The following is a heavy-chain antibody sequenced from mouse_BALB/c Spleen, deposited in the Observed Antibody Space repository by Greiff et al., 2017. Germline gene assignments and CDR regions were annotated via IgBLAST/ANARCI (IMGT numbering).Heavy chain of an antibody. D-gene: IGHD1-1*01. Sequence: QVQLQQSGAELVRPGSSVKISCKASGYAFSSYWMNWVKQRPGQGLEWIGQIYPGDGDTNYNGKFKGKATLTADKSSSTAYMQLSSLTSKDSAVYFCARSEGTTDWYFDVWGAGTTVTVSS. CDR2: IYPGDGDT. V-gene: IGHV1-80*01. CDR1: GYAFSSYW. CDR3: ARSEGTTDWYFDV. J-gene: IGHJ1*01.